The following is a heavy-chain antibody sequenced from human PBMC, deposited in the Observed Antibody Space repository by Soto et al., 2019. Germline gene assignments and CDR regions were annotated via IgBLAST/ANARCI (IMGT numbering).Heavy chain of an antibody. CDR1: GFSFSNYA. V-gene: IGHV3-23*01. J-gene: IGHJ4*02. D-gene: IGHD6-13*01. CDR2: ISGRDDST. CDR3: ARDRERDAWYEDD. Sequence: EVQFLESGGDLVQPGGSLRLSCVASGFSFSNYAMSWVRQVPGKGLEWVSVISGRDDSTYYADSVKGRFTISRDNSKNTLYLQMNSLRAEDTAIYYCARDRERDAWYEDDWGQGTLVTVSS.